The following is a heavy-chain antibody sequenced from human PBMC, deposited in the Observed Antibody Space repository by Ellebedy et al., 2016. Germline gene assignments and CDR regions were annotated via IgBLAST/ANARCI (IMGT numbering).Heavy chain of an antibody. Sequence: SVKVSXXASGGTFSSYAISWVRQAPGQGLEWMGGIIPIFGTANYAQKFQGRVTITADKSTSTAYMELSSLRSEDTAVYYCARSWNYSTWYYGMDVWGQGTTVTVSS. J-gene: IGHJ6*02. CDR1: GGTFSSYA. V-gene: IGHV1-69*06. D-gene: IGHD1-7*01. CDR2: IIPIFGTA. CDR3: ARSWNYSTWYYGMDV.